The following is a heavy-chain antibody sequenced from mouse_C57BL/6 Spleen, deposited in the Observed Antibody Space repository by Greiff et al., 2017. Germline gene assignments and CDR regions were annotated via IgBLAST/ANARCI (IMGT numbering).Heavy chain of an antibody. CDR3: ARDYGSSHWYVDV. D-gene: IGHD1-1*01. Sequence: EVKLMESGGGLVKPGGSLKLSCAASGFTFSDYGMHWVRQAPEKGLEWVAYISSGSSTINYADTVQGRFTSSRDNAKNTRLQQLTSLRSEDTAMYYCARDYGSSHWYVDVWGTGTTVAVSS. CDR1: GFTFSDYG. J-gene: IGHJ1*03. V-gene: IGHV5-17*01. CDR2: ISSGSSTI.